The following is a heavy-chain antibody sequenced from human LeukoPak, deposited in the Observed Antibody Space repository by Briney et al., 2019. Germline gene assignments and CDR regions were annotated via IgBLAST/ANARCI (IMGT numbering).Heavy chain of an antibody. CDR1: GFTFSSYG. CDR3: AKDRGIYSGSSRYYYYYGMDV. J-gene: IGHJ6*02. CDR2: ISYDGSNK. Sequence: GGSLRLSCAASGFTFSSYGMHWVRQAPGKGLEWVAVISYDGSNKYYADSVKGRFTISRDNSKNTLYLQMNSLRAEDTAVYYCAKDRGIYSGSSRYYYYYGMDVWGQGTAVTVSS. V-gene: IGHV3-30*18. D-gene: IGHD1-26*01.